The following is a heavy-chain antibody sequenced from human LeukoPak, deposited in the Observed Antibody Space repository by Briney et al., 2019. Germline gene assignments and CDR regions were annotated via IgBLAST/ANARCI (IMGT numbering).Heavy chain of an antibody. CDR1: GGSISSGGYY. Sequence: SETLSLTCTVSGGSISSGGYYWSWIRQPPGKGLEWIGYIYHSGSTYYNPSLKSRVTISVDTSKNQFSLKLSSVTAADTAVYYCASSPYSSSWYATRAVWGQGTLVTVSS. D-gene: IGHD6-13*01. CDR3: ASSPYSSSWYATRAV. V-gene: IGHV4-30-2*01. J-gene: IGHJ4*02. CDR2: IYHSGST.